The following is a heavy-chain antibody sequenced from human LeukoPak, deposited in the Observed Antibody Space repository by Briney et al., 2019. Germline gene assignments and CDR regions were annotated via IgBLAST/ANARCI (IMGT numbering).Heavy chain of an antibody. D-gene: IGHD4-17*01. J-gene: IGHJ4*02. Sequence: SETLSLTCTVSGGSVSSGSYYWSWIRQPPGKGLEWIGYIYYSGSTYYNPSLKSRVTISVDTSKNQFSLKLSSVTAADTAVYYCARVSTSYGDYHLAFGYWGQGTLVTVSS. CDR3: ARVSTSYGDYHLAFGY. V-gene: IGHV4-61*01. CDR1: GGSVSSGSYY. CDR2: IYYSGST.